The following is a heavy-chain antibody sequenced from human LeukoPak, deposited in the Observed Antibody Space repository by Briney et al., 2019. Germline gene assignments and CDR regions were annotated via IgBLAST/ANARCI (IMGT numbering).Heavy chain of an antibody. Sequence: GGSLRLSCAVSGXTFSNYWMSWVRQAPGKGLEWVANINQDGSAEYYVASVKGRFTISRDNGMNSLFLHMNSLRAEDTALYYCARVPSTVRADYWGQGTLVTVSS. CDR2: INQDGSAE. D-gene: IGHD4-17*01. J-gene: IGHJ4*02. CDR1: GXTFSNYW. V-gene: IGHV3-7*04. CDR3: ARVPSTVRADY.